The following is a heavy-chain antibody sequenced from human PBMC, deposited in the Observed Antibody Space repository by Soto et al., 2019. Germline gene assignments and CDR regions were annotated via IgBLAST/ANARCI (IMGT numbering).Heavy chain of an antibody. CDR1: GFTFSSYW. D-gene: IGHD2-2*02. V-gene: IGHV3-7*01. Sequence: EVQLVESGGGLVQPGGSLRLSCAASGFTFSSYWMSWVRQAPGKGLEWVANIKQDGSEKYYVDSVKGRFTISRDNAKNSLYLQMNSLRAEDTAVYYCARVGPGVVVPAAIISPDFDYWGQGTLVTVSS. J-gene: IGHJ4*02. CDR2: IKQDGSEK. CDR3: ARVGPGVVVPAAIISPDFDY.